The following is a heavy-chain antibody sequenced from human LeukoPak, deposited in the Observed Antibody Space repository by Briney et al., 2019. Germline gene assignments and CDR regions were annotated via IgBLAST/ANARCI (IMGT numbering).Heavy chain of an antibody. V-gene: IGHV2-70*11. CDR1: GFSLSTSGMC. CDR2: IDWDDDK. J-gene: IGHJ4*02. Sequence: ESGPTLVKPTQTLTLTCTFSGFSLSTSGMCVSWIRQPPGKALEWLARIDWDDDKYYSTSLKTRLTISKDTSKNQVVLTMTNMDPVDTATYYCARMGYNWNDAIYFDYWGQGTLVTVSS. D-gene: IGHD1-20*01. CDR3: ARMGYNWNDAIYFDY.